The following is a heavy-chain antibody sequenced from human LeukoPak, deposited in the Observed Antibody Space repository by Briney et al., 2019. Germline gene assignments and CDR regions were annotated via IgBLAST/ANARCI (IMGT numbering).Heavy chain of an antibody. CDR2: ISDSGGST. V-gene: IGHV3-23*01. Sequence: PGGSLRLSCAASGFTFSTYGMSWVRQAPGKGLEWVSSISDSGGSTYYADSVKGWFTISRDNSKNMLYLQMNGLRAEDSATYFCAKDSSGIVVARAAYYMDVWGKGTTVTISS. CDR1: GFTFSTYG. CDR3: AKDSSGIVVARAAYYMDV. J-gene: IGHJ6*03. D-gene: IGHD3-22*01.